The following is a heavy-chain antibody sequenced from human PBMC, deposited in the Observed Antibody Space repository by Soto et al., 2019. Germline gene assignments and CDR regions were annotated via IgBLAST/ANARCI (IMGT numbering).Heavy chain of an antibody. V-gene: IGHV1-18*01. D-gene: IGHD4-17*01. CDR3: ARGCIGVTTHLCY. Sequence: SVKVSCKASGYTFNTYGITWVRQAPGQGLEWMGWINPYNGNTKCAQKDQDRVVMTTDTSTSTAYMELASLRSDDTAVYYCARGCIGVTTHLCYWG. J-gene: IGHJ4*01. CDR1: GYTFNTYG. CDR2: INPYNGNT.